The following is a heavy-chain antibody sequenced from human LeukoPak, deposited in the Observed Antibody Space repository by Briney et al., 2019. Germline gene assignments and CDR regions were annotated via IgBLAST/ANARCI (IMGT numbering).Heavy chain of an antibody. CDR2: ISSSSSYI. CDR3: ARDLAVAGIGDYFDY. CDR1: GFTFSSYT. Sequence: KPGGSLRLSCAATGFTFSSYTMSWVRQAPGKGLEWVSSISSSSSYIYYADSVKGRFTISRDNAKNSPYLQMNSLRAEDTAVYYCARDLAVAGIGDYFDYWGQGTLVTVSS. D-gene: IGHD6-19*01. V-gene: IGHV3-21*01. J-gene: IGHJ4*02.